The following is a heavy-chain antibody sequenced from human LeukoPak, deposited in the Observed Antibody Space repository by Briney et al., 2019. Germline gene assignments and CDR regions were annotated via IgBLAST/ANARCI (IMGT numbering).Heavy chain of an antibody. CDR1: GFTFSSYA. Sequence: GGSLRLSCAASGFTFSSYAMHWVRQAPGKGLEWVAVISYDGSNKYYADSVKGRFTISRDNSKNTLYLQMNSLRAEDTAVYYCARDALRIQPGVGDAFDIWGQGTMVTVSS. CDR3: ARDALRIQPGVGDAFDI. CDR2: ISYDGSNK. J-gene: IGHJ3*02. D-gene: IGHD5-18*01. V-gene: IGHV3-30-3*01.